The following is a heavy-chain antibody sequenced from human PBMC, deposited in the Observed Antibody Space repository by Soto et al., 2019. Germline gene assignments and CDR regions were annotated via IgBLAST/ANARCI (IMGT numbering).Heavy chain of an antibody. Sequence: SQTLSLTCAISGDSVSSNSAAWNWIRQSPSRGLEWLGRTYYRSKWYNDYAVSVKSRITINPDTSKNQFSLQLNSVTPEDTAVHYCARDLGYDFWSGTYYGMDVWGQGTTVTV. CDR2: TYYRSKWYN. J-gene: IGHJ6*02. V-gene: IGHV6-1*01. D-gene: IGHD3-3*01. CDR3: ARDLGYDFWSGTYYGMDV. CDR1: GDSVSSNSAA.